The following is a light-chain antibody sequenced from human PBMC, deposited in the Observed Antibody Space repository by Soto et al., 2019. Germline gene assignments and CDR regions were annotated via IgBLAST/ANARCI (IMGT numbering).Light chain of an antibody. CDR2: GAS. V-gene: IGKV3-20*01. J-gene: IGKJ1*01. Sequence: DIVLTQSPGALSLSTGERATLSCRASQTISSRYLAWYQQKLGQAPRLLISGASSRETGVPDRFSGSGSGTEFTLTISRLEPEDFAVYDCQQYGSSPVTFGQGTKVDIK. CDR1: QTISSRY. CDR3: QQYGSSPVT.